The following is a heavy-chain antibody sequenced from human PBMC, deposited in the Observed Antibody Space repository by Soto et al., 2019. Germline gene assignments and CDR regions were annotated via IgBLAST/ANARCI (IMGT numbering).Heavy chain of an antibody. CDR2: IYFTGAT. D-gene: IGHD2-21*02. J-gene: IGHJ4*02. CDR3: ASIPRRGYSYGIDY. V-gene: IGHV4-31*03. Sequence: QVQLQESGPGLVKPSQTLSLTCNVSGASISSGTSYWTWIRQHPGEGLEWIGHIYFTGATYSNPSLRSRLTMSVDTSKNQSSRKLTSVTAADTATYYCASIPRRGYSYGIDYWGQGTLVTVSS. CDR1: GASISSGTSY.